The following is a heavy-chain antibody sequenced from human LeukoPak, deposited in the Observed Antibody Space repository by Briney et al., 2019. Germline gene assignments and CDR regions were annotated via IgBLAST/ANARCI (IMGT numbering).Heavy chain of an antibody. CDR3: ARALPLTTAPGDY. D-gene: IGHD4/OR15-4a*01. Sequence: GGSLRLSCAASGFTFDDYAMHWVRQAPGKGLEWVSGISWNSGSIGYADSVMGRFTISRDNAKNSLYLQMNSLRAEDTAVYYCARALPLTTAPGDYWGQGTLVTVSS. CDR2: ISWNSGSI. V-gene: IGHV3-9*01. CDR1: GFTFDDYA. J-gene: IGHJ4*02.